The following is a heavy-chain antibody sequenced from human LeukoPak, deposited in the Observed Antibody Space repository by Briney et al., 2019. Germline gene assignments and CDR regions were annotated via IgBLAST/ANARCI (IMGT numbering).Heavy chain of an antibody. CDR2: IWHSGGN. J-gene: IGHJ4*02. Sequence: SETLSLTCAVSGYSISTGYYWGWIRQPPGKGLEWIGNIWHSGGNYYNPSLKSRVTISLDTSNNQFSLRLTSVTAADTAVYYCARDPSSKGYYWGQGILVIVSS. CDR3: ARDPSSKGYY. V-gene: IGHV4-38-2*02. CDR1: GYSISTGYY.